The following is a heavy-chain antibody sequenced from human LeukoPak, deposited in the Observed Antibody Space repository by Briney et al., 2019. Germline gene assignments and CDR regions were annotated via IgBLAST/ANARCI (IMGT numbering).Heavy chain of an antibody. J-gene: IGHJ6*02. CDR1: GFAFSRHW. V-gene: IGHV3-7*01. D-gene: IGHD3-16*01. Sequence: GESLRLSCAASGFAFSRHWMNWVRQAPGKGLEWVANINREGSDKNYVDSVKGRFTISRDNAKNSLYLQMNSLRVEDTAVCYCARDGVPGGRDVWGQGTTVTVSS. CDR3: ARDGVPGGRDV. CDR2: INREGSDK.